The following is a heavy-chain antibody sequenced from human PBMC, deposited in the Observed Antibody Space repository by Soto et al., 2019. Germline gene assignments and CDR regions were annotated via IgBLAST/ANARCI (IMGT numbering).Heavy chain of an antibody. CDR3: ARAGGYCSGGSCYNHYYYGMDV. CDR2: IYYSGST. CDR1: GGSISSYY. D-gene: IGHD2-15*01. Sequence: SETLSLTCTVSGGSISSYYWSWIRQPPGKGLEWIGYIYYSGSTNYNPSLKSRVTISVDTSKNQFSLKLSSVTAADTAVYYCARAGGYCSGGSCYNHYYYGMDVWGQGTTVTVSS. J-gene: IGHJ6*02. V-gene: IGHV4-59*01.